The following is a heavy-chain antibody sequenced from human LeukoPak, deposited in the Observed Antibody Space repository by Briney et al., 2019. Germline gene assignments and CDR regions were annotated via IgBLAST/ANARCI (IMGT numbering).Heavy chain of an antibody. Sequence: GASVKVSCKASGGTFSSYAISWVRQAPGQGLEWMGGIIPIFGTANYAQKFQGRVTITTDESTSTAYMELSSLRSEDTAVYYCASSVGLNAFDIWGQGTMVTVSS. CDR1: GGTFSSYA. CDR2: IIPIFGTA. D-gene: IGHD6-25*01. CDR3: ASSVGLNAFDI. V-gene: IGHV1-69*05. J-gene: IGHJ3*02.